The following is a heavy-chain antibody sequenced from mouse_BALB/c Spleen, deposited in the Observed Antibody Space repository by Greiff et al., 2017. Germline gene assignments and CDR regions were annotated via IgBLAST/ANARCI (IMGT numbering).Heavy chain of an antibody. V-gene: IGHV1S81*02. Sequence: QVQLQQSGAELVKPGASVKLSCKASGYTFTSYWMHWVKQRPGQGLEWIGEINPSNGRTNYNEKFKSKATLTVDKSSSTAYMQLSSLTSEDSAVYYCARRGDYYGYDYAMDYWGQGTSVTVSS. CDR2: INPSNGRT. D-gene: IGHD1-2*01. J-gene: IGHJ4*01. CDR1: GYTFTSYW. CDR3: ARRGDYYGYDYAMDY.